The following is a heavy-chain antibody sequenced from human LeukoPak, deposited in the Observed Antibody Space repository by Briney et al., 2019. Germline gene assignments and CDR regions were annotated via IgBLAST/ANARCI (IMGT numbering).Heavy chain of an antibody. CDR3: AREAGGSAPYYYYYAMDV. J-gene: IGHJ6*02. V-gene: IGHV3-30-3*01. CDR2: ISYDGSNK. Sequence: PGRSLRLSCAASGFTFSSYAMHWVRQAPGKGLEWVAVISYDGSNKYYADSVKGRFTISRDNSKNTLYLQMNSLRAEDTAVYYCAREAGGSAPYYYYYAMDVWGQGTTVTVSS. D-gene: IGHD1-26*01. CDR1: GFTFSSYA.